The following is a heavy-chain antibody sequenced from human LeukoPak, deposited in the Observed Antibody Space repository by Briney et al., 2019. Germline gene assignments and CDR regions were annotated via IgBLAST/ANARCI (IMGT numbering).Heavy chain of an antibody. CDR3: ARGYSGYEYYFDY. Sequence: GGSLRLSCAASGFTFSSYAMSWVRQAPGKGLEWVSGITGSGGSTYYADSVKGRFTISRDNSKNTLYLQMNSLRAEDTAVYYCARGYSGYEYYFDYWGQGALVTVSS. CDR1: GFTFSSYA. D-gene: IGHD5-12*01. CDR2: ITGSGGST. V-gene: IGHV3-23*01. J-gene: IGHJ4*02.